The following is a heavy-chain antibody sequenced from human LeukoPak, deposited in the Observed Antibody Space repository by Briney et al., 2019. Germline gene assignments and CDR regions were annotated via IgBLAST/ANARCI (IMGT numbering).Heavy chain of an antibody. V-gene: IGHV3-21*01. J-gene: IGHJ5*02. D-gene: IGHD6-19*01. CDR2: MIARSNCI. Sequence: GGSLRLSCAASGFTFSTHSMYWVRQAPGKGLEWGSSMIARSNCIHYAESVRGRYTNLKDNAKNSLYLQMNRRGAQDTAVYYCARPATGYCSIAGRHWAPWGKGTLVTVPS. CDR3: ARPATGYCSIAGRHWAP. CDR1: GFTFSTHS.